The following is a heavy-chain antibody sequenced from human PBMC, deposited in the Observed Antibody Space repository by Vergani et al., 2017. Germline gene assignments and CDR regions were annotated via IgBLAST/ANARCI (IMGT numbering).Heavy chain of an antibody. V-gene: IGHV3-9*01. CDR3: VXDIAASGNYWYFDL. Sequence: EVQLVESGGGLVQPGRSLRLSCAASGFTFDDYAMHWVRQAPGKGLEWVSGINWNSDSIAYADSVKGRFTISRDNAKNSLYLQMNSLRAEDTALYYCVXDIAASGNYWYFDLWGRGTLVTVSS. D-gene: IGHD6-13*01. CDR1: GFTFDDYA. J-gene: IGHJ2*01. CDR2: INWNSDSI.